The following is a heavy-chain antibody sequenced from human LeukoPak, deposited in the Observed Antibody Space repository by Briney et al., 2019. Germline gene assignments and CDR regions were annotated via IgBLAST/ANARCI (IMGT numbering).Heavy chain of an antibody. CDR2: ISYDGSNK. CDR1: GFTFSSYG. CDR3: ARDRAQLLYRPYYYYYYMDV. Sequence: GRSLRLSCAASGFTFSSYGMHWVRQAPGKGLEWVAVISYDGSNKYYADSVKGRFTISRDNSKNTLYLQMNSLRAEDTAVYYCARDRAQLLYRPYYYYYYMDVWGKGTTVTVSS. V-gene: IGHV3-30*03. J-gene: IGHJ6*03. D-gene: IGHD2-2*02.